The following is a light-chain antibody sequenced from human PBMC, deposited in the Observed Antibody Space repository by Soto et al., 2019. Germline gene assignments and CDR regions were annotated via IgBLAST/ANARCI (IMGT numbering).Light chain of an antibody. V-gene: IGKV3D-20*01. CDR3: QQYGSSPWT. Sequence: EIVLTQSPATLSLSPVERATLSCGASQSVSSHYLAWYQQKPGLAPRLLICDASSRATGIPDRFTGSGSGTDFTLTISRLEPEDLAVYYCQQYGSSPWTFGQGTRVEIK. J-gene: IGKJ1*01. CDR1: QSVSSHY. CDR2: DAS.